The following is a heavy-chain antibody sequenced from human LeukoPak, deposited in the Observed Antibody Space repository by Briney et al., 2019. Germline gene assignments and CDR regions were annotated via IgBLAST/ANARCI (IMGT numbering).Heavy chain of an antibody. J-gene: IGHJ4*02. CDR3: AKDHPDWGSSFEY. V-gene: IGHV3-23*01. D-gene: IGHD7-27*01. CDR1: GFTFSSYA. Sequence: GGSLRLSCAASGFTFSSYAMNWVRQAPGKGLEWVSAICGSGSTHYADSVKGRFTISRDNSKNTLYLHMNSLRADDTALYYCAKDHPDWGSSFEYWGQGTLVTVSS. CDR2: ICGSGST.